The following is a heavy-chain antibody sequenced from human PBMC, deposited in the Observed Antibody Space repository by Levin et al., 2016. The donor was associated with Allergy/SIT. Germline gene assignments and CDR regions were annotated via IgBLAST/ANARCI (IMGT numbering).Heavy chain of an antibody. CDR2: MNPNSGNT. D-gene: IGHD5-12*01. V-gene: IGHV1-8*01. J-gene: IGHJ3*02. Sequence: WVRQAPGQGLEWMGWMNPNSGNTGYAQKFQGRVTMTRNTSISTAYMELSSLRSEDTAVYYCARGLQAYVAFHDAFDIWGQGTMVTVSS. CDR3: ARGLQAYVAFHDAFDI.